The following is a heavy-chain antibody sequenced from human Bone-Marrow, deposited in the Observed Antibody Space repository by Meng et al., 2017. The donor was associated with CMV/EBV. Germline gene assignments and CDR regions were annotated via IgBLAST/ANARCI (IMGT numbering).Heavy chain of an antibody. CDR2: IYSGGST. V-gene: IGHV3-53*05. J-gene: IGHJ5*02. Sequence: GESLKISCAASGFTVSSNYMSWLRQAPGKGLEWVSVIYSGGSTYYADSVKGRFTISRDNSKNTLYLQMNSLRAEVTAVYYCAKELIGVVPAANWFDPWGQGTLVTVSS. CDR1: GFTVSSNY. D-gene: IGHD2-2*01. CDR3: AKELIGVVPAANWFDP.